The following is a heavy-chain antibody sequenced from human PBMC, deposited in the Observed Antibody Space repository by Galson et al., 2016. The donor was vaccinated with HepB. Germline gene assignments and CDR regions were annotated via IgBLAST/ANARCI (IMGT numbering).Heavy chain of an antibody. CDR2: ISYDGSNK. CDR1: GFTFSSYG. D-gene: IGHD6-19*01. J-gene: IGHJ4*02. Sequence: SLRLSCAASGFTFSSYGMHWVRQAPGKGLEWVAVISYDGSNKYYADSVKGRFTISRDNSKNTLYLQMNSLRAEDTAVYYCAKDSSGWYSDFGYWGQGTLVTVSS. CDR3: AKDSSGWYSDFGY. V-gene: IGHV3-30*18.